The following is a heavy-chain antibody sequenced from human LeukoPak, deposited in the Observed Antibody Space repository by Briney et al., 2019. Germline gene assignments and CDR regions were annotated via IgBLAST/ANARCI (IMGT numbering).Heavy chain of an antibody. CDR1: GYTFTSYG. V-gene: IGHV1-18*01. Sequence: ASVKVSCKASGYTFTSYGISWVRQAPGQGLEWMGWISAYNGNTNYAQKLQGRVTMTTDTSTSTAYMELRSLRSDDTAVYYCAGGTLRFLEWSNPPHMDVWGKGTTVTVSS. CDR2: ISAYNGNT. D-gene: IGHD3-3*01. J-gene: IGHJ6*03. CDR3: AGGTLRFLEWSNPPHMDV.